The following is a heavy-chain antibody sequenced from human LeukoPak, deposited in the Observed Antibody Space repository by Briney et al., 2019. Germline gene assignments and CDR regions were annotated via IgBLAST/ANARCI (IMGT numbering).Heavy chain of an antibody. CDR1: GGSISSYY. V-gene: IGHV4-59*01. CDR2: IYYSGST. CDR3: ARASPIAAAATRYYYYYYMDV. Sequence: SETLSLTCTVSGGSISSYYWSWIRQRPGKGLQWIGYIYYSGSTNYNPSLKSRVTISVDTSKNQFSLKLSSVTAADTAVYYCARASPIAAAATRYYYYYYMDVWGKGTTVTVSS. D-gene: IGHD6-13*01. J-gene: IGHJ6*03.